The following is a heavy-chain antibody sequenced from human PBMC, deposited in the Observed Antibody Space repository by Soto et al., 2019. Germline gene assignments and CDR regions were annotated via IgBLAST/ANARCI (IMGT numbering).Heavy chain of an antibody. CDR2: INHSGGI. CDR3: ARKVLGEGYFDY. D-gene: IGHD2-8*01. V-gene: IGHV4-34*01. Sequence: PSETLSLTCAVYGGSSTDNHWTWIRQSPGKGLEWIGKINHSGGISSNPSLTSRVTISIDTSKDQFSLKLSSVTAADTAVYYCARKVLGEGYFDYWGQGTLVTVSS. CDR1: GGSSTDNH. J-gene: IGHJ4*02.